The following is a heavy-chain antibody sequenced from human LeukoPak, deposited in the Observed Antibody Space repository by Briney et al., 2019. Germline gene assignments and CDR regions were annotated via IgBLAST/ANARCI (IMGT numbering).Heavy chain of an antibody. V-gene: IGHV3-7*04. J-gene: IGHJ4*02. CDR2: INQDGSEK. CDR3: ARDRGYCSGGSCYPFDY. D-gene: IGHD2-15*01. CDR1: GFTFSSFW. Sequence: PGGSLRLSCAASGFTFSSFWMSWVRQAPGKGLEWVANINQDGSEKYYVDSVKGRFTISRDNAKNSLYLQMNSLRAEDTAVYYCARDRGYCSGGSCYPFDYWGQGTLVTVSS.